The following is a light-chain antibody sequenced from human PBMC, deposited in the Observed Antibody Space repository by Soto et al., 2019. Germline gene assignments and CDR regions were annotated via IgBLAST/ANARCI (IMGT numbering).Light chain of an antibody. CDR2: DAS. CDR3: QQYNSYWT. Sequence: IQMTQSPSYLSASVGDRSTITCRASQGISNYLAWYQQKPGKAPKLLIYDASSLESGVPSRFSGSGSGTEFTLTISSLQPDDFATYYCQQYNSYWTFGQGTKVDI. V-gene: IGKV1-5*01. J-gene: IGKJ1*01. CDR1: QGISNY.